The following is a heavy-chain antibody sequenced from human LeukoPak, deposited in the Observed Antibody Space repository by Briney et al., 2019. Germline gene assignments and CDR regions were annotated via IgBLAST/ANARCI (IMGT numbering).Heavy chain of an antibody. V-gene: IGHV3-30-3*01. J-gene: IGHJ4*02. D-gene: IGHD3-10*01. CDR1: GFTFSNYD. CDR2: ISYDGSNK. CDR3: AQIWFGELLTDV. Sequence: GGSLRLSCAASGFTFSNYDMNWVRQAPGKGLEWVAVISYDGSNKYYADSVKGRFTISRDNSKNTLYLQMNSLRAEDTAVYYCAQIWFGELLTDVWGQGTLVTVSS.